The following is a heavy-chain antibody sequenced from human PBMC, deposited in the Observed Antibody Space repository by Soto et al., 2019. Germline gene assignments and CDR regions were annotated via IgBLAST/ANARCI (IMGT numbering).Heavy chain of an antibody. CDR2: IYYSGST. D-gene: IGHD3-10*01. CDR3: VRLGSTGTGSSNYAFDI. CDR1: GGSISSSNYY. V-gene: IGHV4-39*01. J-gene: IGHJ3*02. Sequence: QLQLQESGPGLVKSSETLSLTCTVSGGSISSSNYYLGWIRQPPGKGLECIGSIYYSGSTYYNPPLQILVTISVDTSKNQSPLKLRYVTGADPAVYYCVRLGSTGTGSSNYAFDIWCQGKMVTVSS.